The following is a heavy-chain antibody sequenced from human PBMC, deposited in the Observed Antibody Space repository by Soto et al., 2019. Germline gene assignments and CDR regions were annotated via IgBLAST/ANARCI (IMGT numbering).Heavy chain of an antibody. D-gene: IGHD2-15*01. CDR2: IYYSGST. J-gene: IGHJ5*02. Sequence: SETLALTCTVSGGCISSSSYYWGWIRQPPGKGLEWIGSIYYSGSTYYNPSLKSRVTISVDTSKNQFSLKLSSVTAADTAVYYCASNYCSGGSCYTPLYNWFDPWGQGTLVTVSS. CDR3: ASNYCSGGSCYTPLYNWFDP. CDR1: GGCISSSSYY. V-gene: IGHV4-39*01.